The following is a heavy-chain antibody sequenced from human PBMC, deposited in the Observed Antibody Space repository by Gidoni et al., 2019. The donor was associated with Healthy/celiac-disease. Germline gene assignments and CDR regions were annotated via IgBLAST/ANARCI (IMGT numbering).Heavy chain of an antibody. J-gene: IGHJ5*02. Sequence: VRQAPGQGLEWMGWISAYNGNTNYAQKLQGRVTMTTDTSTSTAYMELRSLRSDDTAVYYCARENMASQGWFDPWGQGTLVTVSS. CDR2: ISAYNGNT. CDR3: ARENMASQGWFDP. V-gene: IGHV1-18*01.